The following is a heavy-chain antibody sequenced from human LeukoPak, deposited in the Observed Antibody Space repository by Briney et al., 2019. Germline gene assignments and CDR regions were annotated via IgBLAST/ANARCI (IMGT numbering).Heavy chain of an antibody. Sequence: GGSLRLSCAASGFTFSTYAMSWVRQAPGKGLEWVSAISGSGGSTYYADSVKGRFTISRDNSKNTLYLQMNSLRAEDTAVYYCAKGLRLGELSLSFDYWGQGTLVTVSS. J-gene: IGHJ4*02. CDR3: AKGLRLGELSLSFDY. D-gene: IGHD3-16*02. CDR1: GFTFSTYA. V-gene: IGHV3-23*01. CDR2: ISGSGGST.